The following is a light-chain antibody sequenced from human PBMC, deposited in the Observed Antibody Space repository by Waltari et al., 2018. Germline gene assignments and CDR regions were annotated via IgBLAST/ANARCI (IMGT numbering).Light chain of an antibody. CDR2: EVS. CDR1: SSDVGSYNL. J-gene: IGLJ1*01. CDR3: CSYAGANTYV. V-gene: IGLV2-23*02. Sequence: QSALTQPASVSGSPGQSITVHCTGTSSDVGSYNLFSWYQHHPPKAPKLMIYEVSKRPSGVSNRFSGSKSGNTASLTISGLQPEDEADYYCCSYAGANTYVFGSGTKVTVL.